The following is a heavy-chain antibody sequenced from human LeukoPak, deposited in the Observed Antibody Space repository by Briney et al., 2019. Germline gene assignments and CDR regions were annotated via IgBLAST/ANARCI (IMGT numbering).Heavy chain of an antibody. V-gene: IGHV4-59*08. D-gene: IGHD4-17*01. J-gene: IGHJ3*02. CDR1: GGSIRSHF. CDR3: ARQTMTTADAFDI. Sequence: SETLSLTCTVSGGSIRSHFWSWIRQPPGKGLEWIAYIYYSGSTDYSGSTDYNPSLKSRVTISVDTSKKQFSLKLSSVTAGDTAVYYCARQTMTTADAFDIWGQGTMVTVSS. CDR2: IYYSGSTDYSGST.